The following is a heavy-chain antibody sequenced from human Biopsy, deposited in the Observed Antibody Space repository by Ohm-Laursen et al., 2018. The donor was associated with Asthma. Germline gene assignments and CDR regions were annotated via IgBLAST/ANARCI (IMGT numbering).Heavy chain of an antibody. CDR1: GFTFSDYV. CDR2: ISYDGTNT. V-gene: IGHV3-30-3*01. CDR3: ARDSPSGSDFDYYYFDY. D-gene: IGHD5-12*01. J-gene: IGHJ4*02. Sequence: SLRLSCAASGFTFSDYVFHWVRQAPGKGLEWVAIISYDGTNTYYADSVKGRFTISRDNSKSTLYLQMNGLKAEDTAVYYCARDSPSGSDFDYYYFDYWGQGSLVTVSS.